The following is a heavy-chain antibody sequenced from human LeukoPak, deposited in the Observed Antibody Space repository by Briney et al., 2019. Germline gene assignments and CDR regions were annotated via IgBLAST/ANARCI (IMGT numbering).Heavy chain of an antibody. CDR2: INSDGSST. CDR1: GFTFSSYW. J-gene: IGHJ4*02. CDR3: AMDINGDLFHV. Sequence: GGSLRLSCAASGFTFSSYWMHWVRRAPGKGLVWVSRINSDGSSTSYADSVKGRFTISRDNAKNTLYLQMNSLRAEDTAVYYCAMDINGDLFHVWGQGTPVTVSS. V-gene: IGHV3-74*01. D-gene: IGHD2-2*03.